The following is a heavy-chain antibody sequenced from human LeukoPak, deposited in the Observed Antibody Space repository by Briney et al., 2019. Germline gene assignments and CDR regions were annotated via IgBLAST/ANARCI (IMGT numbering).Heavy chain of an antibody. Sequence: PSETLSLTCTVSGGSISSYYWSWIRQPPGKGLEWIGYIYHSGSTNYNPSLKSRVTISVDTSKNQFSLKLSSVTAADTAVYYCARDARSGWYFYAYWGQGTLVTVSS. V-gene: IGHV4-59*01. D-gene: IGHD6-19*01. CDR3: ARDARSGWYFYAY. CDR2: IYHSGST. J-gene: IGHJ4*02. CDR1: GGSISSYY.